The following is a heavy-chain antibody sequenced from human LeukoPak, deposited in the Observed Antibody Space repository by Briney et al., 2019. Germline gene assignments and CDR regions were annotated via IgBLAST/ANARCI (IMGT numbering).Heavy chain of an antibody. CDR3: ATKEPSTSGWSY. Sequence: GGSLRLSCAASGFTFNRDWTAWVRQAPGKGLEWVANIKEDGSEKNYVDSVKGRFTISRDNAEDSVYLQMNDLRAEDTGVYYCATKEPSTSGWSYWGQGTLVAVSS. CDR2: IKEDGSEK. CDR1: GFTFNRDW. J-gene: IGHJ4*02. V-gene: IGHV3-7*01. D-gene: IGHD6-19*01.